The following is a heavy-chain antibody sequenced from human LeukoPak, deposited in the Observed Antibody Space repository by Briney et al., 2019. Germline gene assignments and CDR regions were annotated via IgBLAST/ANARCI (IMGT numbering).Heavy chain of an antibody. V-gene: IGHV4-59*12. CDR1: GGSISNYY. Sequence: SETLSLICTVSGGSISNYYWSWIRQPPGKALEWIGEIYHHGATNYNPSLKSRVTLSVDKSKNQFSLELSSVTAADTAVYYCARGPSVAAHLDYWGQGTLVTVSS. D-gene: IGHD5-12*01. CDR3: ARGPSVAAHLDY. J-gene: IGHJ4*02. CDR2: IYHHGAT.